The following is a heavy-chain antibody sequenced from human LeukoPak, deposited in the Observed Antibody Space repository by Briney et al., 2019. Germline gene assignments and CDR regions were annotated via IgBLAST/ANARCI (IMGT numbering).Heavy chain of an antibody. Sequence: SETLSLTCAVYGGSFSGYCWSWIRQPPGKGLEWIGEINHSGSTNYNPSLKSRVTISVDTSKNQFSLKLSSVTAADTAVYYCARGLVVVVAEGSYYYYMDVWGKGTTVTVSS. CDR1: GGSFSGYC. V-gene: IGHV4-34*01. J-gene: IGHJ6*03. CDR3: ARGLVVVVAEGSYYYYMDV. D-gene: IGHD2-15*01. CDR2: INHSGST.